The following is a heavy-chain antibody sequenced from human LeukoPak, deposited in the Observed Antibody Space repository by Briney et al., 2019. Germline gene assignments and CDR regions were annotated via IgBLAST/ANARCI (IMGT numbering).Heavy chain of an antibody. D-gene: IGHD5-12*01. CDR2: ISASGDST. CDR3: AKSLRRSGYDLDY. J-gene: IGHJ4*02. V-gene: IGHV3-23*01. CDR1: GFTFSSYA. Sequence: QPGGSLRLSCAVSGFTFSSYAMTWARHAPGKGLEWVSGISASGDSTLYADSVKGRFTISRDNSKNTLYLQVSNLRAEDTAVYYCAKSLRRSGYDLDYWGQGTLVTVSS.